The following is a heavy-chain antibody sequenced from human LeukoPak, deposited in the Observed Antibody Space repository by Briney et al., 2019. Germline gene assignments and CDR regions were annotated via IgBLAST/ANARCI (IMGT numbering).Heavy chain of an antibody. CDR3: ARVGRVGPSDYGMDV. Sequence: SETLSLTCTVSGGSISSYYWSWIRQPAGKGLEWIGRIFSSGSTNYNPSLKTRVTMSVDTSKNQFSLKMTSVTAADTAVYYCARVGRVGPSDYGMDVWGQGTTVTVSS. D-gene: IGHD3-10*01. CDR1: GGSISSYY. V-gene: IGHV4-4*07. CDR2: IFSSGST. J-gene: IGHJ6*02.